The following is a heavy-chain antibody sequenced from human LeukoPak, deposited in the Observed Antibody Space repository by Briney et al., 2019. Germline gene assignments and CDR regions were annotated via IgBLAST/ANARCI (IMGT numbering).Heavy chain of an antibody. Sequence: PGRSLRLFCAGSGFTFGGYGMHWFRQTPGKGLEWVAVIAYDGSRAFYADSVKGRFTISRDNSKNTMSVQMDDLRAEDTAVYYRKGYNNDHFDYWGQGTLVTVSS. J-gene: IGHJ4*02. CDR2: IAYDGSRA. CDR1: GFTFGGYG. CDR3: KGYNNDHFDY. V-gene: IGHV3-33*03. D-gene: IGHD5-12*01.